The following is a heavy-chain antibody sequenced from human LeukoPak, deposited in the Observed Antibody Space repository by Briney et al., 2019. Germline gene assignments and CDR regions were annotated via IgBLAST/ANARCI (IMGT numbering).Heavy chain of an antibody. V-gene: IGHV3-64*01. Sequence: PGGSLRLSCAASGFTFSSYAMHWVRQAPGKGLEYVSAISSNGGSTYYANSVKGRFTISRDNSKNTLYLQMNSLRAEDTAVYYCARDSFRVGYYDSSGYSGRFDYWGQGTLVTVSS. CDR3: ARDSFRVGYYDSSGYSGRFDY. J-gene: IGHJ4*02. CDR1: GFTFSSYA. D-gene: IGHD3-22*01. CDR2: ISSNGGST.